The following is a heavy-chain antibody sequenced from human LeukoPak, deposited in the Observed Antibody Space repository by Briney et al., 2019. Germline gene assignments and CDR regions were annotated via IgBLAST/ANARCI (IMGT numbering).Heavy chain of an antibody. J-gene: IGHJ5*01. CDR2: IYTSGST. Sequence: SETLSLTCTVSGGSISSYYWSWIRQPPGKGLEWIGYIYTSGSTNYDPSLKSRVTISVDTSKNQFSLKLTSVTAGDTGVYYCARDRVDTGSFDSWGQGTLVTVSS. CDR1: GGSISSYY. CDR3: ARDRVDTGSFDS. D-gene: IGHD5-18*01. V-gene: IGHV4-4*09.